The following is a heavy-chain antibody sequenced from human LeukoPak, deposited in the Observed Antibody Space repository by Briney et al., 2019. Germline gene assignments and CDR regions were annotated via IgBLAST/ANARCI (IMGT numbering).Heavy chain of an antibody. Sequence: GRSLRLSCAASGFTFDDYAMHWVRQAPGKGLEWVSGINWNGGSAGYADSVKGRFTISRDNAKNSLYLQMNSLRAEDTAVYYCARDLYRIVVVPHYFDYWGQGTLVTVSS. D-gene: IGHD3-22*01. CDR3: ARDLYRIVVVPHYFDY. CDR1: GFTFDDYA. V-gene: IGHV3-9*01. J-gene: IGHJ4*02. CDR2: INWNGGSA.